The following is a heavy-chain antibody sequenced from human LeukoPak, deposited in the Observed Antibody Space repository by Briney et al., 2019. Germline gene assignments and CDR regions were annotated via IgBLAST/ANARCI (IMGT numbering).Heavy chain of an antibody. J-gene: IGHJ5*02. CDR1: GGTFKKYD. D-gene: IGHD2-15*01. CDR3: AKILTVIAPSQWDNLFDP. V-gene: IGHV1-69*13. Sequence: SVKVSCKASGGTFKKYDIRWVRQAPGQGLEWMGQFIPTCGTGNYTQGFQGRVTMTADESTSTDYMELSSLKYEDTAIYYCAKILTVIAPSQWDNLFDPWGQGTLSPSP. CDR2: FIPTCGTG.